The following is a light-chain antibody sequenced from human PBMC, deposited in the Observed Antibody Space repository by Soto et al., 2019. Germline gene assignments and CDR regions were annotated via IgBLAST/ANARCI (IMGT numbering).Light chain of an antibody. CDR2: LNSDGSH. V-gene: IGLV4-69*01. Sequence: QPLLTQSPSASASLGASVKLTCTLRSGHSSYAIAWHQQQPEKGPRYLMKLNSDGSHSKGDGIPDRFSGSSSGAERYLTISSLQSEDAADYYCQTWGTGLLVFGGGTKLTVL. CDR3: QTWGTGLLV. J-gene: IGLJ2*01. CDR1: SGHSSYA.